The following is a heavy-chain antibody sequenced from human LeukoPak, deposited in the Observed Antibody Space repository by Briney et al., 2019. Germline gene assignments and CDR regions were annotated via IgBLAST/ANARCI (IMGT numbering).Heavy chain of an antibody. D-gene: IGHD6-13*01. Sequence: ASVKVSCKASGYTFTSYGISWVRQAPGQGLEWMGWINPNSGGTNYAQKFQGRVTMTRDTSISTAYMELSRLRSDDTAVYYCARGIAENWFDPWGQGTLVTVSS. J-gene: IGHJ5*02. CDR1: GYTFTSYG. CDR3: ARGIAENWFDP. CDR2: INPNSGGT. V-gene: IGHV1-2*02.